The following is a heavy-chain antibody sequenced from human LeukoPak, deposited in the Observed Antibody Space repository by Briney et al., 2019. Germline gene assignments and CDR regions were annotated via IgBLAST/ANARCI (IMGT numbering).Heavy chain of an antibody. CDR3: TRDRRYYYDSSGYISLYYYYYMDV. CDR2: IRSKAYGGTT. D-gene: IGHD3-22*01. Sequence: PGGSLRLSRTASGFTFGDYAMSWFRQAPGKGLEWVGFIRSKAYGGTTEYAASAKGRFTISRDDSKSIAYLQMNSLKTEDTAVYYCTRDRRYYYDSSGYISLYYYYYMDVWGKGTTVTVSS. V-gene: IGHV3-49*03. CDR1: GFTFGDYA. J-gene: IGHJ6*03.